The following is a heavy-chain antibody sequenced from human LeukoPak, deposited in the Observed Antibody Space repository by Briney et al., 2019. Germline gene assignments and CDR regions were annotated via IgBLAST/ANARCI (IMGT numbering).Heavy chain of an antibody. CDR1: GFTFSSYG. CDR2: IWYDGSNK. Sequence: GRSLRLSCAASGFTFSSYGMHWVRQAPGKGLEWVAVIWYDGSNKYYADSVKGRFTISRDNSKNTLYLQMNSLRAEDTAVYYCARARPHLRRRSDAFDIWGQGTMVTVSS. CDR3: ARARPHLRRRSDAFDI. V-gene: IGHV3-33*01. J-gene: IGHJ3*02.